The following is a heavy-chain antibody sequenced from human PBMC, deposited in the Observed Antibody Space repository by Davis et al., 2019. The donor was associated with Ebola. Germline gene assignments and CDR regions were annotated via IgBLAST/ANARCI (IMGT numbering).Heavy chain of an antibody. J-gene: IGHJ4*02. CDR1: GFTFSSYW. CDR3: ARDGVSEFIDLDY. CDR2: IKTDGSTT. D-gene: IGHD3-16*02. V-gene: IGHV3-74*01. Sequence: HTGGSLRLSCAASGFTFSSYWMHWVRQAPGKGLVWVSRIKTDGSTTNYADSVRGRFTISRDNAKNTVYLQMNSLRAEDTAVYYCARDGVSEFIDLDYWGRGTLVTVSA.